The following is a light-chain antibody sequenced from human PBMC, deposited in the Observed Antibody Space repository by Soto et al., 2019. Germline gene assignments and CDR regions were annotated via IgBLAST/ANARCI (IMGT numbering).Light chain of an antibody. Sequence: QSVLTQPPSASGSPGQSVAISCTGTSSDVGGSNYVSWYQQHPGKAPKLMIYEVNKRPSGVPDRFSGSKSGNTASLTVSGLQGEDEADYYCSSDAGSSNVFGTGTQLTV. CDR2: EVN. V-gene: IGLV2-8*01. CDR3: SSDAGSSNV. CDR1: SSDVGGSNY. J-gene: IGLJ6*01.